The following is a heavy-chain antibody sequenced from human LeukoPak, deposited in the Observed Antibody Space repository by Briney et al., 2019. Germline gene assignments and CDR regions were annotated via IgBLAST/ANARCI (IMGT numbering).Heavy chain of an antibody. J-gene: IGHJ4*02. CDR2: ISAYNGNT. CDR3: ARWVLTGYYNDY. CDR1: GYTFTSYG. Sequence: ASVKVSCRASGYTFTSYGISWVRQAPGQGLEWMGWISAYNGNTNYAQKLQGRVTMTTDTSTSTAYMELRSLRSDDTAVYYCARWVLTGYYNDYWGQGTLVTVSS. V-gene: IGHV1-18*04. D-gene: IGHD3-9*01.